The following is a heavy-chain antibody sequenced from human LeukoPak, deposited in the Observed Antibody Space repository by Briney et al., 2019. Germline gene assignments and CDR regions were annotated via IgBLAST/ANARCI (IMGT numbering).Heavy chain of an antibody. CDR2: IRSKANSYAT. CDR3: TRRRDPPSAFDI. D-gene: IGHD2-21*01. V-gene: IGHV3-73*01. J-gene: IGHJ3*02. Sequence: GGSLRLSCAASGFTFSGSAMHWVRQASGKGLEWVGRIRSKANSYATAYAASVKGRFTISRDDSKNTAYLQMNSLKTEDTAVYYCTRRRDPPSAFDIWGQGTMVTVSS. CDR1: GFTFSGSA.